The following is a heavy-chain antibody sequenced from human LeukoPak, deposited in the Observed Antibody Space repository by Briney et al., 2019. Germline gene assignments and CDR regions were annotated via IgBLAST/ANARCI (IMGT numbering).Heavy chain of an antibody. CDR1: GYTFTGYY. V-gene: IGHV1-2*02. Sequence: SVKVSCKGSGYTFTGYYIHWVRQAPGQGVEWMGWINPNSGGTNYAQKFQGRVTMTRDTSISTAYMELSRLRSDDTAVYYCASFEVQLITVVAASQDYWGQGTLVTVSS. D-gene: IGHD2-15*01. J-gene: IGHJ4*02. CDR3: ASFEVQLITVVAASQDY. CDR2: INPNSGGT.